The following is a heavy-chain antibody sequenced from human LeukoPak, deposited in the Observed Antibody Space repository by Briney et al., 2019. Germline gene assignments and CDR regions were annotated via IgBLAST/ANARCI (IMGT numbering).Heavy chain of an antibody. Sequence: SQTLSLTCTVSGGSISSGDYYWSRIRQPPGKGLEWIGYIYYSGSTYYNPSLKSRFTISVDTSKNQFSLKLSFVTAADTAVYYCARQYDSYYYYYGDVWGKGTTVAVSS. J-gene: IGHJ6*03. V-gene: IGHV4-30-4*08. CDR3: ARQYDSYYYYYGDV. CDR2: IYYSGST. CDR1: GGSISSGDYY. D-gene: IGHD2-2*01.